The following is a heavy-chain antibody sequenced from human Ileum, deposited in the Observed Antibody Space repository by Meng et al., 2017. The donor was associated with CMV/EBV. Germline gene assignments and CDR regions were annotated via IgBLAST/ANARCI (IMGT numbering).Heavy chain of an antibody. CDR3: ARGTGNSWFDP. D-gene: IGHD1-14*01. Sequence: PGPPAQTSSHSSDYIITSSTIQCGRHHPGQSLAWLGAIKYATGDTNYTPTFQGRLTITGDTSKSKAYLELSSLTSEDTAIYYCARGTGNSWFDPWGQGTLVTVSS. V-gene: IGHV1-3*01. CDR2: IKYATGDT. CDR1: DYIITSST. J-gene: IGHJ5*02.